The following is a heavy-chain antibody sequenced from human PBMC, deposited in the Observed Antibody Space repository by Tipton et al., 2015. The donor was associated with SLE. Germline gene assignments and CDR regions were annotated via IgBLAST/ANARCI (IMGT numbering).Heavy chain of an antibody. V-gene: IGHV3-30*02. CDR1: GFRFSTFG. J-gene: IGHJ4*02. CDR3: AKGSPGYSSSWWGFDY. Sequence: SLRLSCAASGFRFSTFGMLWVRQAPGKGLEWVAFIRNDGNVKNYADSVRGRFTLSRDNFRKTLVLQMNSLRPEDTAVYYCAKGSPGYSSSWWGFDYWGQGTLVTVSS. D-gene: IGHD6-13*01. CDR2: IRNDGNVK.